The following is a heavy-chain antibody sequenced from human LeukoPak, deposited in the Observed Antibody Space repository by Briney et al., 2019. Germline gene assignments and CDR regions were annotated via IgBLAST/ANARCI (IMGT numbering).Heavy chain of an antibody. CDR3: ARGDRLNYDTLTGPYY. D-gene: IGHD3-9*01. J-gene: IGHJ4*02. CDR2: INPNSGGT. Sequence: ASVKVSCKASGYTFTGYYMHWVRQAPGQGLEWMGWINPNSGGTNYAQKFQGRVTMTRDTSISTAYMELSRLRSDDTAVYYCARGDRLNYDTLTGPYYWGQGTLVTVSS. V-gene: IGHV1-2*02. CDR1: GYTFTGYY.